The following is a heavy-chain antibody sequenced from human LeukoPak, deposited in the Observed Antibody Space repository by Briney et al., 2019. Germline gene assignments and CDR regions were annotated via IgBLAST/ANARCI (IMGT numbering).Heavy chain of an antibody. CDR2: INPNSGGT. CDR1: GYTFTGYY. J-gene: IGHJ4*02. V-gene: IGHV1-2*02. CDR3: ARDRRDRTYYYDSSGYYPFDY. Sequence: ASVKVSCKASGYTFTGYYMHWVRQAPGQGLEWMGGINPNSGGTNYAQKFQGRVTMTRDTSISTAYMELSRLRSDDTAVYYCARDRRDRTYYYDSSGYYPFDYWGQGTLVTVSS. D-gene: IGHD3-22*01.